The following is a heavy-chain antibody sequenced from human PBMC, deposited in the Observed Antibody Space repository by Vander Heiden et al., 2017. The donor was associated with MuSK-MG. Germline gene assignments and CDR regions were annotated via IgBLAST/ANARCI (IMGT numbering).Heavy chain of an antibody. Sequence: EVQLVESGGGLVQPGRSLSLSCAASGFTFDDYAMHWVRQAPGKGLEWVSGISWNSGSIGYADSVKGRVTISRDNAKNSLYRQMNSLRAEETALYYCAKDNVVDTAMDPNWYFDLWGRGTLVTVYS. CDR3: AKDNVVDTAMDPNWYFDL. CDR2: ISWNSGSI. CDR1: GFTFDDYA. J-gene: IGHJ2*01. D-gene: IGHD5-18*01. V-gene: IGHV3-9*01.